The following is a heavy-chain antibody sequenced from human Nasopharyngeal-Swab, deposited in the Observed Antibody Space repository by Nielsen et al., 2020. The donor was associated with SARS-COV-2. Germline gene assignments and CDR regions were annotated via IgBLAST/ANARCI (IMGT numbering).Heavy chain of an antibody. CDR3: ARVKEDSGGLGAFDI. V-gene: IGHV1-18*01. J-gene: IGHJ3*02. Sequence: ASVKVSCKASGYNFPNYGINWVRQAPGQGLEWMGWISPYNDNTNYAQKMQVRLNMTTDNSTTTAYMELRSLRSDDSGMYYCARVKEDSGGLGAFDIWGQGTMVTVSS. CDR1: GYNFPNYG. CDR2: ISPYNDNT. D-gene: IGHD6-19*01.